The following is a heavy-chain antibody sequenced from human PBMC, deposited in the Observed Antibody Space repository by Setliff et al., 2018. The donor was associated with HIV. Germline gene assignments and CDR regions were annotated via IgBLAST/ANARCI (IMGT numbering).Heavy chain of an antibody. J-gene: IGHJ4*02. CDR2: INHNKSS. Sequence: SETLSLTCAVYGESLSDYYWSWIRQPPGKGLEWIGEINHNKSSDYNPSLRSRVTMSVDTSKNQFSLKVKSVTAADTAVYYCARQKKSSSWSPNDYWGQGTLVTVSS. V-gene: IGHV4-34*01. CDR3: ARQKKSSSWSPNDY. D-gene: IGHD2-2*01. CDR1: GESLSDYY.